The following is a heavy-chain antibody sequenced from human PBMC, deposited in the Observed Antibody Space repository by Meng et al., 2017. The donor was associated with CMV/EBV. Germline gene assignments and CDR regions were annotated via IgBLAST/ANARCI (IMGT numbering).Heavy chain of an antibody. D-gene: IGHD2-2*01. Sequence: SCAASGFTFSSYGMHWVRQAPGKGLEWVTFILYDGSNKYYVDSVKGRFTISRDNSKNTLYLQMNSLRAEDTAVYYCARASESYCSSTSCHATALTFYYGMDVWGQGTTVTVSS. CDR3: ARASESYCSSTSCHATALTFYYGMDV. CDR2: ILYDGSNK. J-gene: IGHJ6*02. V-gene: IGHV3-30*02. CDR1: GFTFSSYG.